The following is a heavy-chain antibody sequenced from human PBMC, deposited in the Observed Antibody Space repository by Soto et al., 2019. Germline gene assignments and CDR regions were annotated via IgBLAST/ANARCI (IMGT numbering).Heavy chain of an antibody. CDR3: ARETYGGNQHNWFDP. Sequence: QVQLVQSGAEVKKPGSSVKVSCKASGGTFSSYAISWVRQAPGQGLEWMGGIIPIFGTANYAQKFQGRVTITADEPTSTADMELSSLRSEDTAVYYCARETYGGNQHNWFDPWGQGTLVTVSS. CDR1: GGTFSSYA. D-gene: IGHD4-17*01. J-gene: IGHJ5*02. CDR2: IIPIFGTA. V-gene: IGHV1-69*01.